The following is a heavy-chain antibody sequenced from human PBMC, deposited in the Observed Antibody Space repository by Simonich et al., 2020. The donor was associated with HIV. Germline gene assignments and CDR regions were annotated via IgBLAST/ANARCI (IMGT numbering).Heavy chain of an antibody. CDR1: GGSFSGYY. V-gene: IGHV4-34*01. CDR3: TRGYGDYGDY. D-gene: IGHD4-17*01. Sequence: QVQLQQWGAGLLKPSETLSLTCAVYGGSFSGYYWSWIRQSPGKGLEWIGEINHSGSINSNPSLKRRVTISVDASKNQFSLKLSSVTAADTAVYYCTRGYGDYGDYWGQGTLVTVSS. CDR2: INHSGSI. J-gene: IGHJ4*02.